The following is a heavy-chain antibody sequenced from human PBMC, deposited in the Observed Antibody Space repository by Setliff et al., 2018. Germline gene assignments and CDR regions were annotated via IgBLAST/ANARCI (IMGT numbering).Heavy chain of an antibody. CDR3: ARGGTYRYFDY. CDR1: GDSISAAS. Sequence: SETLSLTCNVSGDSISAASIMAWIRQPPGKGLEFIGYVYYSGLTNYDPSLKSRVTMSVDSSKNQFSLKLNSMTAADTAVYYCARGGTYRYFDYWGQGALVTV. CDR2: VYYSGLT. V-gene: IGHV4-59*01. J-gene: IGHJ4*02.